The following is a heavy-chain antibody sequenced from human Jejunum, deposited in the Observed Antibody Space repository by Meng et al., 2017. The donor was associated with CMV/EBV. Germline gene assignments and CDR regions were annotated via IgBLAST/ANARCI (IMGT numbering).Heavy chain of an antibody. J-gene: IGHJ1*01. Sequence: FTVSSYNMNWVSQAPGKGLEWVSSITSSSTYKYYADSVKGRFTVSRDNAKNSLYLQMDSLRAEDTAVYYCARDLGPQIVVVSSPGYWGQGTLVTVSS. CDR3: ARDLGPQIVVVSSPGY. CDR2: ITSSSTYK. D-gene: IGHD3-22*01. V-gene: IGHV3-21*01. CDR1: FTVSSYN.